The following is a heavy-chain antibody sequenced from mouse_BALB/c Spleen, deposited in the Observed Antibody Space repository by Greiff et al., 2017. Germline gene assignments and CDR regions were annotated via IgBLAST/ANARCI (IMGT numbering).Heavy chain of an antibody. J-gene: IGHJ4*01. D-gene: IGHD4-1*01. CDR2: INPYNGAT. Sequence: VHVKQSGPELVKPGASVKISCKASGYSFTGYYMHWVKQSHVKSLEWIGRINPYNGATSYNQNFKDKASLTVDKSSSTAYMELHSLTSEDSAVYYCARDGTGYYAMDYWGQGTSVTVSS. CDR1: GYSFTGYY. V-gene: IGHV1-31*01. CDR3: ARDGTGYYAMDY.